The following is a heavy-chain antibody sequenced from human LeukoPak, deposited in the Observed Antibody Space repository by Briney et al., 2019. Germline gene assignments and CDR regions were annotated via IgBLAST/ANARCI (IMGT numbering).Heavy chain of an antibody. CDR1: GGSINSGY. Sequence: PSATLSLTCSVSGGSINSGYWSWIRQPPGKGLEWIGLLYPSGSTNYNPSLKSRVTISVDKSRTQFSLKLSSVTAADTAVYYCASGHYPFEYWGQGTLVTVSS. D-gene: IGHD1-26*01. CDR2: LYPSGST. J-gene: IGHJ4*02. CDR3: ASGHYPFEY. V-gene: IGHV4-59*01.